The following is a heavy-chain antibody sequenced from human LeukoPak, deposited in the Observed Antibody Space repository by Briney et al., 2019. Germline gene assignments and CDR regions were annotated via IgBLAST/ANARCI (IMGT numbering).Heavy chain of an antibody. V-gene: IGHV3-21*01. Sequence: PGGSLRLSRAASGFTFSTYTMNWVRQAPGKGLEWASSISSSNHYIYYGDSVKGRFTISRDNAKNSLYLQMNSLRAEDTAVYYCARGRPLDTAMVLDYWGQGTLVTVSS. D-gene: IGHD5-18*01. J-gene: IGHJ4*02. CDR2: ISSSNHYI. CDR3: ARGRPLDTAMVLDY. CDR1: GFTFSTYT.